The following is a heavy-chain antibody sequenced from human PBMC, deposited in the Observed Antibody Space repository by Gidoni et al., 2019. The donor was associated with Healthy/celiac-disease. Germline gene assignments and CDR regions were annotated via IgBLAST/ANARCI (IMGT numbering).Heavy chain of an antibody. J-gene: IGHJ3*02. D-gene: IGHD3-22*01. Sequence: QVQLQESGPGLVKPSQTLSLTCTVSGASISSGGYYWSWIRQHPGTGLEWIGYIYYSGSTYYNPSLKSRVTISVDTSKNQFSLKLSSVTAADTAVYYCARTYDSSGYYSHGAFDIWGQGTMVTVSS. CDR3: ARTYDSSGYYSHGAFDI. CDR2: IYYSGST. CDR1: GASISSGGYY. V-gene: IGHV4-31*03.